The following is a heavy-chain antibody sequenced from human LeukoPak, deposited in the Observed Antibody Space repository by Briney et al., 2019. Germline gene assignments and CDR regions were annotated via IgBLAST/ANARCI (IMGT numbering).Heavy chain of an antibody. J-gene: IGHJ4*02. CDR1: GFTFSDHY. Sequence: PGGSLRLSCAASGFTFSDHYMDWVRQAPGKGLEYVSAISSNGGSAYYADSVKGRFTISRDNSKNTLYLQMSSLRPEDTAVYYCVKGIVVVTARAFDYWGQGTLVTVSS. D-gene: IGHD2-21*02. CDR3: VKGIVVVTARAFDY. V-gene: IGHV3-64D*06. CDR2: ISSNGGSA.